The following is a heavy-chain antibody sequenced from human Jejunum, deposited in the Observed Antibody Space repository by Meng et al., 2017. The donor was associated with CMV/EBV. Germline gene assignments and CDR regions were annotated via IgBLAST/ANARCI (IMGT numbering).Heavy chain of an antibody. D-gene: IGHD3-16*01. CDR1: GASISGYY. J-gene: IGHJ4*02. CDR3: ARGWGTTSPWDY. V-gene: IGHV4-59*01. Sequence: NVSGASISGYYFNWIRQPPGKGLEWIGNIDYSGTTKYNPSLQSRVTISVDPSKSQFSLKLGSVSAADTALYYCARGWGTTSPWDYWGQGMLVTVSS. CDR2: IDYSGTT.